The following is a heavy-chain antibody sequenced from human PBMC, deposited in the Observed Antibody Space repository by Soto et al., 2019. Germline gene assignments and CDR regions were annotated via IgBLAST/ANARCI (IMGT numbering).Heavy chain of an antibody. D-gene: IGHD5-18*01. Sequence: GGSLRLSCAASGFTFSSYGMHWVRQAPGKGLEWVAVIWYDGSNKYYADSVKGRFTISRDNSKNTLYLQMNSLRAEDTAVYYCARVDTAMDGAYDYWGQGTLVTVSS. CDR3: ARVDTAMDGAYDY. J-gene: IGHJ4*02. CDR1: GFTFSSYG. CDR2: IWYDGSNK. V-gene: IGHV3-33*01.